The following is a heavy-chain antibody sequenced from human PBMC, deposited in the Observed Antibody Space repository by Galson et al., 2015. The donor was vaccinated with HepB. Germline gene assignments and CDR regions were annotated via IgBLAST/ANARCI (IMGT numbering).Heavy chain of an antibody. V-gene: IGHV3-30*18. D-gene: IGHD2-2*02. J-gene: IGHJ6*02. CDR1: GFTFSSYG. CDR2: ISYDGSNK. Sequence: SLRLSCAASGFTFSSYGMHWVRQAPGKGLEWVTVISYDGSNKYYADSVKGRFTISRDNSKNTLYPQMNSLRAEDTAVYYCAKGIRYCSSTSCYTETSRHYYGMDVWGQGTTVTVSS. CDR3: AKGIRYCSSTSCYTETSRHYYGMDV.